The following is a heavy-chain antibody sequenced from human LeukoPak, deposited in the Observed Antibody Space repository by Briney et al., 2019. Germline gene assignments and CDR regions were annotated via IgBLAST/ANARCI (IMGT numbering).Heavy chain of an antibody. D-gene: IGHD3-10*01. Sequence: SETLSLTCTVSGGSISSYYWSWIRQPPGKGLEWIGYIYYSGSTNYNPSLKSRVAITRDTSKTQFSLKLRSVTAADTAVYYCATGSLGVFTGVDYWGQGTLVTVSS. CDR2: IYYSGST. V-gene: IGHV4-59*13. J-gene: IGHJ4*02. CDR1: GGSISSYY. CDR3: ATGSLGVFTGVDY.